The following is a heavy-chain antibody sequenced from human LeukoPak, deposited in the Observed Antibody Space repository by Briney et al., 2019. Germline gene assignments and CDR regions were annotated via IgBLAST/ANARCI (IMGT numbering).Heavy chain of an antibody. Sequence: GASVKVSCKASGYTFTGYYIHWVRQAPGQGLEWMGWIQSNSGGTNYAQKFQGRVTMTRDTFISTAYMELSSLRSDDTAMYYCGRGHPVVPAAVPDYWGRGTLVTVSS. CDR1: GYTFTGYY. V-gene: IGHV1-2*02. D-gene: IGHD2-2*02. CDR3: GRGHPVVPAAVPDY. J-gene: IGHJ4*02. CDR2: IQSNSGGT.